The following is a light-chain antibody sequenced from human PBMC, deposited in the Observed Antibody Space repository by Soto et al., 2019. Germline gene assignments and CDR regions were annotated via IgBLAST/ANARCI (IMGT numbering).Light chain of an antibody. Sequence: QPVLTQSPSASASLGASVKLTCTLTSGQSSYAIAWHQQQPEKGPRYLIKVNSDGSHSKGDGIPDRFSGSSSGAERYLTISSLQSEDEADYYCQTWGTGEVFGGGTKVTVL. CDR3: QTWGTGEV. J-gene: IGLJ2*01. V-gene: IGLV4-69*01. CDR2: VNSDGSH. CDR1: SGQSSYA.